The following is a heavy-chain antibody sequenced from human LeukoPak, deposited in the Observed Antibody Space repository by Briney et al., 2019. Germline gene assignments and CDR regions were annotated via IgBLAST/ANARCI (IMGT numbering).Heavy chain of an antibody. CDR3: ARRSYCGGDCRQTFDY. V-gene: IGHV3-66*01. D-gene: IGHD2-21*02. CDR2: IYTGGGT. CDR1: GFTVSSNY. J-gene: IGHJ4*02. Sequence: GGSLRLSCAVSGFTVSSNYMSWVRQAPGKGLEWVSVIYTGGGTNYADSVKGRFTISRDNSKNTLYLQMNSLRAEDTAVYYCARRSYCGGDCRQTFDYWGQGTLVTVSS.